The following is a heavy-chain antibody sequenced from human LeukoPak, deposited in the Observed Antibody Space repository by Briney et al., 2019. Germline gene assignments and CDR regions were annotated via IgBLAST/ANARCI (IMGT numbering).Heavy chain of an antibody. CDR1: GYTFTSYA. V-gene: IGHV1-3*01. Sequence: ASVKVSCKASGYTFTSYAMHWVRQAPGQRLEWMGWINAGNGNTKYSQKFQGRVTITRDTSASTAYMELSSLRSEDTAVYYCAKQGGYCSGGSCYSNWFDPWGQGTLVTVSS. D-gene: IGHD2-15*01. J-gene: IGHJ5*02. CDR3: AKQGGYCSGGSCYSNWFDP. CDR2: INAGNGNT.